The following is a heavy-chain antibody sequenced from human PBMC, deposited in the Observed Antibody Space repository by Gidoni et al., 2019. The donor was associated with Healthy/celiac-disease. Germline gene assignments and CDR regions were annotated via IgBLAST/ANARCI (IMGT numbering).Heavy chain of an antibody. CDR3: AKENTYLRGFDY. Sequence: QVQLVESGGGVVQPGRSLRLSCAASGFTFSSYGMHWVRQAPGKGLEWVAVISYDGSNKYYADSVKGRFTISRDNSKNTLYLQMNSLRAEDTAVYYCAKENTYLRGFDYWGQGTLVTVSS. CDR2: ISYDGSNK. CDR1: GFTFSSYG. J-gene: IGHJ4*02. D-gene: IGHD3-16*01. V-gene: IGHV3-30*18.